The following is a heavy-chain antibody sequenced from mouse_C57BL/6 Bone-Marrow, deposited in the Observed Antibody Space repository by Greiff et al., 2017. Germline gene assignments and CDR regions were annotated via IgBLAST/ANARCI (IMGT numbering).Heavy chain of an antibody. CDR2: ISSGGSYT. CDR1: GFTFSSYG. Sequence: EVKLMESGGDLVKPGGSLKLSCAASGFTFSSYGMSWVRQTPDKRLEWVATISSGGSYTYYPDSVKGRFTISRDNAKNTLYLQMSSLKSEDTAMYYCARQSTAGFAYWGQGTLVTVSA. CDR3: ARQSTAGFAY. J-gene: IGHJ3*01. V-gene: IGHV5-6*01. D-gene: IGHD5-1*01.